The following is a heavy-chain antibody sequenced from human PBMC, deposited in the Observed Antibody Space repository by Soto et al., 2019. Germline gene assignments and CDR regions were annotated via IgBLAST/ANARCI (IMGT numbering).Heavy chain of an antibody. CDR1: GYTFTSYD. CDR2: MNPNSGNT. CDR3: ARGSPIVLMVYDDSEGWFDP. D-gene: IGHD2-8*01. V-gene: IGHV1-8*01. J-gene: IGHJ5*02. Sequence: ASVKVSCKASGYTFTSYDINWVRQATGQGLEWMGWMNPNSGNTGYAQKFQGRVTMTRNTSISTAYMELSSLRSEDTAVYYCARGSPIVLMVYDDSEGWFDPWGQGTLVTVSS.